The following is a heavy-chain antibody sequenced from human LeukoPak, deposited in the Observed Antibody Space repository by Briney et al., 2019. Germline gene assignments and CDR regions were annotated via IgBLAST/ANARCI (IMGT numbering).Heavy chain of an antibody. Sequence: PSETLSLTCAVSGGSISSGGYSWSWIRQPPGKGLEWIGYIYHSGSTYYNPSLKSRVTMSLDRSKNQFSLKLNSVTAADTAVYYCAKETGYSGYDWTGNSDLWGRGTLVTVSS. CDR2: IYHSGST. CDR3: AKETGYSGYDWTGNSDL. D-gene: IGHD5-12*01. V-gene: IGHV4-30-2*01. J-gene: IGHJ2*01. CDR1: GGSISSGGYS.